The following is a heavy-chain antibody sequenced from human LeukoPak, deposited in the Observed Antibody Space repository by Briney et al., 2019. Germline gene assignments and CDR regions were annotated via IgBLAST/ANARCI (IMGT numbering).Heavy chain of an antibody. D-gene: IGHD2-2*01. CDR1: GYTFTSYD. CDR2: MNPNSGNT. J-gene: IGHJ5*02. V-gene: IGHV1-8*03. CDR3: ARSHKRGSKTGNWFDP. Sequence: ASVKVSCKASGYTFTSYDINWVRQATGQGLEWMGWMNPNSGNTGYAQKFQGRVTITRNTSISTAYMELSSLRSEDTAVYYCARSHKRGSKTGNWFDPWGQGTLVTVSS.